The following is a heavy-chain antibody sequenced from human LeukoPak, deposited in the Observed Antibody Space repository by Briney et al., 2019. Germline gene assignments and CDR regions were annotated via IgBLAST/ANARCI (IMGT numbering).Heavy chain of an antibody. J-gene: IGHJ4*02. Sequence: GGSLRLSCAASGFTFSDHYMDWVRLAPGKGLEWVGGTRNKANSYTTEYAASVKGRFTISRDDSKNSLYLQMNSLKTEDTAVYYCARVEKTLTYYYDSSGQVDYWGQGTLVTVSS. V-gene: IGHV3-72*01. CDR2: TRNKANSYTT. CDR1: GFTFSDHY. D-gene: IGHD3-22*01. CDR3: ARVEKTLTYYYDSSGQVDY.